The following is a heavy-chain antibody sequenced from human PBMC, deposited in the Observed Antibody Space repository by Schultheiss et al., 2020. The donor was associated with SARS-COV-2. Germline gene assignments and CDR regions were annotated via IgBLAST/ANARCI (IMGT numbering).Heavy chain of an antibody. D-gene: IGHD3-22*01. J-gene: IGHJ4*02. CDR3: ARGRHSSSLYYYDSSGRQYKVIYYFDY. CDR2: ISDSGTTI. V-gene: IGHV3-48*02. CDR1: GFTFSSYN. Sequence: GGPLRLSCAASGFTFSSYNMVWVRQAPGKGLDWVSYISDSGTTIYYADSVKGRFTISRDNAKNSLYLQMNSLRDEDTAVYYCARGRHSSSLYYYDSSGRQYKVIYYFDYWGQGTLVTVSS.